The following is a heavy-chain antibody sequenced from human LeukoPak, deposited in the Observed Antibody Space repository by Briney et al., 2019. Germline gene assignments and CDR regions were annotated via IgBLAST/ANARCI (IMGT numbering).Heavy chain of an antibody. CDR3: ARVPVWSGYLDAFDI. V-gene: IGHV3-66*02. CDR1: GFTVRSNY. D-gene: IGHD3-3*01. CDR2: IYSGGST. Sequence: PGGSLRLSCAASGFTVRSNYMSWVRQAPGKGLELVSIIYSGGSTYYADSVKGRFTISRDNSKNTLYFQMNSLRAEDTAVYYCARVPVWSGYLDAFDIWGQGTMVTVSS. J-gene: IGHJ3*02.